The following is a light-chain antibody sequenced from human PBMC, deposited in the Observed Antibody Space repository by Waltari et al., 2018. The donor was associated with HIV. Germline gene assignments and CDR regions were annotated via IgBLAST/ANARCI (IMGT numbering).Light chain of an antibody. CDR2: KNY. CDR3: VGWDSSLSAYV. Sequence: QSVLTQPPSASGTPGQTVTISCSGGSSNIGNDNVYWYQQLPGMTPKLLSYKNYGRPSGVPDRFAGSKSGTSASLAISGLRSEDEADYYCVGWDSSLSAYVFGAGTKVTVL. CDR1: SSNIGNDN. V-gene: IGLV1-47*01. J-gene: IGLJ1*01.